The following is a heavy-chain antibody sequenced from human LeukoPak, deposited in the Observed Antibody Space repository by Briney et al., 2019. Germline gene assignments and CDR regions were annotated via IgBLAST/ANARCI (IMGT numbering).Heavy chain of an antibody. Sequence: ASVKVSCKASGYTFTGYYMHWVRQAPGQGLELMGWINPNSGGTNYAQKFQGRVTMTRDTSISTAYMELSRLRSDDTAVYYCARGLWDYYYYYMDVWGKGTTVTVSS. V-gene: IGHV1-2*02. D-gene: IGHD2/OR15-2a*01. CDR3: ARGLWDYYYYYMDV. CDR2: INPNSGGT. J-gene: IGHJ6*03. CDR1: GYTFTGYY.